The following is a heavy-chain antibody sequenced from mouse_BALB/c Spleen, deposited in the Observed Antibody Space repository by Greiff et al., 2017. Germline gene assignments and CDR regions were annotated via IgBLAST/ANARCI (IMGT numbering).Heavy chain of an antibody. CDR1: GFNITDYY. D-gene: IGHD1-1*01. CDR2: IDPENGNT. J-gene: IGHJ4*01. Sequence: VQLKESGVELVRPGALVTLSCKASGFNITDYYMHWVKQRPEQGLEWIGWIDPENGNTIYDPKFQGKASITADTSSNTAYLQLSSLTSEDTAVYYCARPSHYYGSTLYYYAMDYWGQGTSVTVSS. V-gene: IGHV14-1*02. CDR3: ARPSHYYGSTLYYYAMDY.